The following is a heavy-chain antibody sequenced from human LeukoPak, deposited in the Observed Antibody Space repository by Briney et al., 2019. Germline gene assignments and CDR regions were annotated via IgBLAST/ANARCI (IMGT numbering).Heavy chain of an antibody. CDR1: GGSISSSSYY. CDR3: ASLRVPGYFDY. D-gene: IGHD3-16*01. CDR2: IYYSGKT. J-gene: IGHJ4*03. V-gene: IGHV4-39*07. Sequence: SESLSLTCTVSGGSISSSSYYWGWIRQPPGKGLEWLGNIYYSGKTYYNSSLKSRVTTSLETSKNKFSLRLSSVTTADTSVFYCASLRVPGYFDYWGQGTLVTVSS.